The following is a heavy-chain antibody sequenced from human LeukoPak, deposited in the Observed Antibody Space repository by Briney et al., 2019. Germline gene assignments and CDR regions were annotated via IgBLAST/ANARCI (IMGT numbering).Heavy chain of an antibody. J-gene: IGHJ4*02. CDR2: IKSKTDGGTT. D-gene: IGHD3-10*01. CDR3: ARETRFGELLAGDY. Sequence: GGSLKLSCEASGFTFRNAGMSWVRQAPGKGREWFGRIKSKTDGGTTDYAAPVKGRFTISRDDSKNTLYLQMKSLKTEDTAMYYCARETRFGELLAGDYWGQGTLVTVSS. V-gene: IGHV3-15*01. CDR1: GFTFRNAG.